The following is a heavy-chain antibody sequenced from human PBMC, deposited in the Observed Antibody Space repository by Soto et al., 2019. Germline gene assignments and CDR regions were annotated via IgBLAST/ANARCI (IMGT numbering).Heavy chain of an antibody. V-gene: IGHV5-10-1*01. CDR3: ARLAPHYYGSGSYGAG. D-gene: IGHD3-10*01. J-gene: IGHJ4*02. CDR2: IDPSDSYT. CDR1: GYSFTSYW. Sequence: ESLKISCKGSGYSFTSYWISWVRQMPGKGLEWMGRIDPSDSYTNYSPSFQGHVTTSADKSISTAYLQWSSLKASDTAMYYCARLAPHYYGSGSYGAGWGQGTLVTVSS.